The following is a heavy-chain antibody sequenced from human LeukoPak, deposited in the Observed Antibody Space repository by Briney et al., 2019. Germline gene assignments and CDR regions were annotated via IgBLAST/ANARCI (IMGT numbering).Heavy chain of an antibody. CDR3: AKELLWFGESQYYFDY. D-gene: IGHD3-10*01. V-gene: IGHV3-74*01. CDR2: INSDGSST. CDR1: GFTFSSYW. Sequence: GGSLRLSCAASGFTFSSYWMHWVRQAPGKGLVWVSRINSDGSSTSYADSVKGRFTISRDNAKNTLYLQMNSLRAEDTAVYYCAKELLWFGESQYYFDYWGQGTLVTVSS. J-gene: IGHJ4*02.